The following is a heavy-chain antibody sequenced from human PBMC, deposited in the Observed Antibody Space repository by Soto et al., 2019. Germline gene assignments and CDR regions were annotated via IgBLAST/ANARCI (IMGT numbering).Heavy chain of an antibody. CDR3: ARQGGRRTYYYYYGMDV. V-gene: IGHV3-7*01. CDR2: IKHDGSEK. CDR1: GFTFSSYW. Sequence: EVQLVESGGGLVRPGESLRLSCAASGFTFSSYWMSWVRQAPGKGLEWVANIKHDGSEKNYVDSVKGRFTISTDNAKNSVFLQMNSLRAEDTAVYYCARQGGRRTYYYYYGMDVWGQGTTVTVSS. D-gene: IGHD3-16*01. J-gene: IGHJ6*02.